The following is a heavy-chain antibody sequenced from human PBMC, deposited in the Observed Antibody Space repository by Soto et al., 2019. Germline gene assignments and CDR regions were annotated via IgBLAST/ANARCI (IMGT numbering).Heavy chain of an antibody. D-gene: IGHD4-4*01. V-gene: IGHV6-1*01. J-gene: IGHJ4*02. CDR2: TYYRSKWYN. CDR3: AREWGRMTTITTHLDY. Sequence: PSQTLSLTCAISGDSVSSDSAAWNWIRQSPSRGLEWLGRTYYRSKWYNDYAISVKSRINIKPDTSKNQFSLQLNSVTPEDTAVYYCAREWGRMTTITTHLDYWAQGTLVPVS. CDR1: GDSVSSDSAA.